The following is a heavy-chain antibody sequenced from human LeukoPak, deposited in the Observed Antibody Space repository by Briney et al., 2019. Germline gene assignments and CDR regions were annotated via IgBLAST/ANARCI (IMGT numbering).Heavy chain of an antibody. CDR2: INVNCGGT. V-gene: IGHV1-2*02. J-gene: IGHJ5*02. CDR1: GYTFTGYY. Sequence: ASVTVSCKASGYTFTGYYMHWVRPAPGQGVEWMGWINVNCGGTSYAQKFQGRVTMTRYTSISAAYMELSRLRSDDTAVYYCARCYDILTGVPQGWFDPWGQGTLVTVSS. CDR3: ARCYDILTGVPQGWFDP. D-gene: IGHD3-9*01.